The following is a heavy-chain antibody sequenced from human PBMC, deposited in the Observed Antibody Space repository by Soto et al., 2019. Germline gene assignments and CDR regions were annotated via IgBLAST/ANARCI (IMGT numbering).Heavy chain of an antibody. V-gene: IGHV3-30*18. CDR2: ISYDGRNK. CDR1: GFMFSNYG. J-gene: IGHJ4*02. CDR3: AKGPSREIAFGGVDY. Sequence: PGVSLRLSCAPSGFMFSNYGIHCVSQSPDKGQEWVAFISYDGRNKVYADSVKGRFTISRDDSKNTVYLQMNSLRAEDTAVYYCAKGPSREIAFGGVDYWGQGTLVTVSS. D-gene: IGHD3-16*01.